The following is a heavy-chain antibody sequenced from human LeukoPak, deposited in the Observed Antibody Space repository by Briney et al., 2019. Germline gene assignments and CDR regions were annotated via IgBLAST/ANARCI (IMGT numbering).Heavy chain of an antibody. V-gene: IGHV4-61*09. CDR3: ARASGSVIYYNACDS. CDR1: GASLTSGSDY. CDR2: MYSSGST. Sequence: SETLSLPCTVSGASLTSGSDYWTWIRQPAGGGLEWIGQMYSSGSTNYNPSLTGRVTISADTSKDQFFLRLNSVTAADTAVYYCARASGSVIYYNACDSWGQGILVAVSS. J-gene: IGHJ5*01. D-gene: IGHD3-10*01.